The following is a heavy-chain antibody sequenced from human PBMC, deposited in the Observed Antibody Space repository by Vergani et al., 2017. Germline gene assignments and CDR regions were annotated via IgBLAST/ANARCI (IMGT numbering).Heavy chain of an antibody. V-gene: IGHV3-7*01. CDR1: GFTFRNHW. J-gene: IGHJ4*02. D-gene: IGHD2-2*01. Sequence: EVQLVESGGTLVQPGGSLRLSCVASGFTFRNHWMSWVRQAPGKGLEWVANIKQDGSDKFYADSVKGRFTISRDNAKNSLYLQMNSLRAEDTAVYYCARDAYCSSTSCSGMFDYWGQGTLVTVSS. CDR3: ARDAYCSSTSCSGMFDY. CDR2: IKQDGSDK.